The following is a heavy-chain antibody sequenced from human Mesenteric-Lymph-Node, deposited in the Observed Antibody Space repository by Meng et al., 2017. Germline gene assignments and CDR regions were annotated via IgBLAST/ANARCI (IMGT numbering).Heavy chain of an antibody. V-gene: IGHV4-61*08. CDR3: ARRGSWYAYFDD. Sequence: QVQVKETCPGLVMPSELRSLTCSVSGGSVSRGDYFWCWIRQPPRQEPEWSGYMLYNGSSDHNPSLKSRVTISVDTSKNQFSLKLTSVTAADTAVYYCARRGSWYAYFDDWGQGALVTVSS. D-gene: IGHD6-13*01. CDR2: MLYNGSS. CDR1: GGSVSRGDYF. J-gene: IGHJ4*02.